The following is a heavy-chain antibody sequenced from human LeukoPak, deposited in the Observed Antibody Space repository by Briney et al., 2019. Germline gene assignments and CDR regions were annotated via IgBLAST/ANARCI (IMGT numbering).Heavy chain of an antibody. CDR3: ARDPSQMVYAIEELANWFDP. CDR2: IYYSGST. J-gene: IGHJ5*02. V-gene: IGHV4-61*01. D-gene: IGHD2-8*01. Sequence: PSETLSLTCTVSGASVSSGSYYWSWIRQPPGKGLEWIGYIYYSGSTNYNPSLKSRVTISVDTSKNQFSLKLSSVTAADTAVYYCARDPSQMVYAIEELANWFDPWGQGTLVTVSS. CDR1: GASVSSGSYY.